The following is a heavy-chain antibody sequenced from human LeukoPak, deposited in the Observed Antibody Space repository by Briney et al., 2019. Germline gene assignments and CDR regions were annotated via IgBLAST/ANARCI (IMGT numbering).Heavy chain of an antibody. V-gene: IGHV1-46*01. Sequence: ASVKVSCKASGYTFTSYFMHWMRQAPGQGLEWVGLINTNGGSTTYAQKFQGGVTLTRDTSTSTVYMELSSLRSEDTAVYYCARDPAYYDSSGYYSSYYFDYWGQGTLVTVSS. J-gene: IGHJ4*02. D-gene: IGHD3-22*01. CDR2: INTNGGST. CDR1: GYTFTSYF. CDR3: ARDPAYYDSSGYYSSYYFDY.